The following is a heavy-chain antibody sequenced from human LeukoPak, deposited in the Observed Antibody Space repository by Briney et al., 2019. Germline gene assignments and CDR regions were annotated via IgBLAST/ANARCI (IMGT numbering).Heavy chain of an antibody. D-gene: IGHD3/OR15-3a*01. CDR3: ATPGPDWGDAFDI. J-gene: IGHJ3*02. CDR2: FDPEDGET. CDR1: GYSVMELS. V-gene: IGHV1-24*01. Sequence: ASVKVSCKVSGYSVMELSMHWVRHAPGKGLEWMGGFDPEDGETIYAQKFQGRVTMTEDTSIDAAYMELSSLRSEDTAVYYCATPGPDWGDAFDIWGQGTMVTVSS.